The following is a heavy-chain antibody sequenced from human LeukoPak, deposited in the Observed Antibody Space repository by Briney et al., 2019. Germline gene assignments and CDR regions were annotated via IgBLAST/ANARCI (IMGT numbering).Heavy chain of an antibody. CDR2: ISSSSSYI. CDR3: ARNLPAVAGRGEFDY. CDR1: GFTFSSYS. V-gene: IGHV3-21*01. J-gene: IGHJ4*02. D-gene: IGHD6-19*01. Sequence: GGSLRLSCAASGFTFSSYSMNWVRQAPGKGLEWVSSISSSSSYIYYADSVKGRFIISRDNAKNSLYLQMNSLRAEDTAVYYCARNLPAVAGRGEFDYWGQGTLVTVSS.